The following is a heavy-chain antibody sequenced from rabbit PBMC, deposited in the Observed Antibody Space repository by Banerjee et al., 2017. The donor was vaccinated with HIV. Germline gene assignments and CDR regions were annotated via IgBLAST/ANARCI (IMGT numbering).Heavy chain of an antibody. Sequence: QEQLVESGGGLVQPEGSLTLTCTASGFSFSSSYYMCWVRQAPGKGLEWIACIYNGDGSTYYASWAKGRFTISKTSSTTVTLQMTSLTAADTATYLCARSVASYYHGMDLWGPGTLVTFS. D-gene: IGHD1-1*01. CDR1: GFSFSSSYY. CDR3: ARSVASYYHGMDL. CDR2: IYNGDGST. J-gene: IGHJ6*01. V-gene: IGHV1S45*01.